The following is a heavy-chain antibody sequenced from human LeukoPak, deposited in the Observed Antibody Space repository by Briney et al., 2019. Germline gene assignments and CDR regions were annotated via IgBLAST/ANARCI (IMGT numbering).Heavy chain of an antibody. Sequence: GASVKVSCKASGYTFTGYYMHWVRQAPGQGLEWMGIINPGGGSTSYAQKFQGRVTMTRDMSTSTVYMELSSLRSEDTAVYYCARDYSTTGTTGFGYWGQGTLVTVSS. D-gene: IGHD1-1*01. CDR2: INPGGGST. CDR3: ARDYSTTGTTGFGY. J-gene: IGHJ4*02. CDR1: GYTFTGYY. V-gene: IGHV1-46*01.